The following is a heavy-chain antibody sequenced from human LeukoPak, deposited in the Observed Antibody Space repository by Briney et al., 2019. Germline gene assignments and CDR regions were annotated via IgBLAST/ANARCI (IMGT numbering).Heavy chain of an antibody. V-gene: IGHV3-30*02. CDR2: IRYDGSNK. Sequence: GGSLRLSCAASGFTFSSYGMHWVRQAPGKGLEWVAFIRYDGSNKYYADSVKGRFTISRDNSKNTLYLQMNSLRAEDTAVYYCAKDLWVDIAAFDYWGQGTLVTVSS. CDR3: AKDLWVDIAAFDY. J-gene: IGHJ4*02. CDR1: GFTFSSYG. D-gene: IGHD6-6*01.